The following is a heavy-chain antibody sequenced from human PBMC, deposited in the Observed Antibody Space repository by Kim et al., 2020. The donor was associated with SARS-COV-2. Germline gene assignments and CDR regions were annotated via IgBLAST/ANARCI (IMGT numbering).Heavy chain of an antibody. J-gene: IGHJ2*01. CDR2: VYFSGSA. D-gene: IGHD3-10*01. Sequence: SETLSLTCTVSGGSISSYYWSWIRQRPAKGLERIGFVYFSGSANYNPSLNSKVTISVYTAKNKISLKLSLVTAAATAAYDCASEIPPARALWSGQSFYF. CDR1: GGSISSYY. V-gene: IGHV4-59*01. CDR3: ASEIPPARALWSGQSFYF.